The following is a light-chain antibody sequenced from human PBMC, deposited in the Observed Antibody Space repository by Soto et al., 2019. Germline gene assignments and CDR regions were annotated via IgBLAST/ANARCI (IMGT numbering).Light chain of an antibody. CDR3: QTWGTGIHVV. V-gene: IGLV4-69*01. Sequence: QLVLTQSPSASASLGASVKLTCTLSSGHSSYAIAWHQQQPEKGPRYLMKLNSDGSHSKGDVIPDRFSGSSSGAERYLTISSLQSEDEADDYCQTWGTGIHVVFGGGTKLTVL. CDR1: SGHSSYA. J-gene: IGLJ2*01. CDR2: LNSDGSH.